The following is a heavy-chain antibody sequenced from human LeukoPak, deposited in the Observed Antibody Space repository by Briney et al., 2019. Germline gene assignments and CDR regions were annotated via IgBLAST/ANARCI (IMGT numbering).Heavy chain of an antibody. Sequence: PGGSLRLSCAASGLAFSAYKMHWVRQAPGKGLEWVSDISGSGGNTYYADSVKGRFTISRDNSRNTLYLQMNSLRAEDTAVYYCAKGLNYGGKFYFDYWGQGILVTVSS. CDR2: ISGSGGNT. CDR3: AKGLNYGGKFYFDY. V-gene: IGHV3-23*01. CDR1: GLAFSAYK. J-gene: IGHJ4*02. D-gene: IGHD4-23*01.